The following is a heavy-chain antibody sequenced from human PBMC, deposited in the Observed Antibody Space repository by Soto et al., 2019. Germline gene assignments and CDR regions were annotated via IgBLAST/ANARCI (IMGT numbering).Heavy chain of an antibody. V-gene: IGHV3-23*01. CDR1: GFTFSSYA. D-gene: IGHD3-22*01. Sequence: EVQLLESGGGLGQPGGSLRLSCAASGFTFSSYAMNWVRQAPGKGLEWVSTISGSGGSTYYADSVKGRFTISRDNSKNTLYLQMNSLRAEDTAVYYCAKVQTYYYDSSGDYWGQGTLVTVSS. J-gene: IGHJ4*02. CDR3: AKVQTYYYDSSGDY. CDR2: ISGSGGST.